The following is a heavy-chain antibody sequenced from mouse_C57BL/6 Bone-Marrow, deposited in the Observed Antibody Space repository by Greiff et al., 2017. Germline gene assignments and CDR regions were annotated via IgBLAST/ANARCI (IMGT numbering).Heavy chain of an antibody. CDR3: ARPLYYYGSRGDFDY. CDR2: INPSNGGT. Sequence: QVHVKQPGTELVKPGASVKLSCKASGYTFTSYWMHWVKQRPGQGLEWIGNINPSNGGTNYNEKFKSKATLTVDKSSSTAYMQLSSLTSEDSAVYYCARPLYYYGSRGDFDYWGQGTTLTVSS. D-gene: IGHD1-1*01. V-gene: IGHV1-53*01. CDR1: GYTFTSYW. J-gene: IGHJ2*01.